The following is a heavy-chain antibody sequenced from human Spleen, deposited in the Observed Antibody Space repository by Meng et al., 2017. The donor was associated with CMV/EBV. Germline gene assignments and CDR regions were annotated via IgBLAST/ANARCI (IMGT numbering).Heavy chain of an antibody. CDR3: ARERGALSGSYLYYYGMDV. Sequence: ETLSLTCTVSGASITISDYYWGWIRQPPGKGLEWVSVIYSGGSTYYADSVKGRFTISRDNSKNTLYLQMNSLRAEDTAVYYCARERGALSGSYLYYYGMDVWGQGTTVTVSS. CDR1: GASITISDYY. J-gene: IGHJ6*02. D-gene: IGHD3-10*01. CDR2: IYSGGST. V-gene: IGHV3-53*01.